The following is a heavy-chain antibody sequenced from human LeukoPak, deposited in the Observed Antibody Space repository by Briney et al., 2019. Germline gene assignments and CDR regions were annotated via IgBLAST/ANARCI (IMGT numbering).Heavy chain of an antibody. V-gene: IGHV3-11*01. CDR3: ARDRDYYDSSGYRGGYFDY. D-gene: IGHD3-22*01. CDR1: GFTFSDYY. J-gene: IGHJ4*03. Sequence: PGGSLRLSCAASGFTFSDYYMSWIRQAPGKGPEWVSYISSSGSTIYYADSVKGRFTISRDNAKNSLYLQMNSLRAEDTAVYYCARDRDYYDSSGYRGGYFDYWGQGTTVTVSS. CDR2: ISSSGSTI.